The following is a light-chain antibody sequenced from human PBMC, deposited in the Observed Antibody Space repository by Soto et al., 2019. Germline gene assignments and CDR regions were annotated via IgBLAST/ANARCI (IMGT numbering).Light chain of an antibody. V-gene: IGLV2-14*03. J-gene: IGLJ3*02. CDR1: SSDVGAYNF. CDR2: NVY. CDR3: SSYTTSGTYVL. Sequence: QSALTQPASVSGSPGQSITISCTGTSSDVGAYNFVSWHQQHPGKAPKLMIYNVYDRPSGISYRFSGSKSGNTASLTISGPQPADEADYYCSSYTTSGTYVLFGGGTKLTVL.